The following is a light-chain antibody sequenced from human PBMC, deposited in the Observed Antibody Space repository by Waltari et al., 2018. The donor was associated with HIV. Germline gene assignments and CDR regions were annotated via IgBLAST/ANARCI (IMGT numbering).Light chain of an antibody. Sequence: QSALTQPPSASGSPGQSVTLSCTGSNSDIGSYDNVSWYQLHPGKAPKLVISEVTKRPSGVSDRFSGSKSANTAFLTVSGLQAEDEADYYCSSFADRDGFYVLFGGGTRLTVL. CDR2: EVT. CDR1: NSDIGSYDN. V-gene: IGLV2-8*01. CDR3: SSFADRDGFYVL. J-gene: IGLJ2*01.